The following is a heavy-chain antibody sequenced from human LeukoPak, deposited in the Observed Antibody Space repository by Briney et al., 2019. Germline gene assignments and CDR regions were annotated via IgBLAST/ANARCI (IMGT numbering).Heavy chain of an antibody. CDR1: GFTFSSYS. CDR2: ISSSSSYI. D-gene: IGHD5-18*01. J-gene: IGHJ3*02. CDR3: ARVFDTAMVTGDAFDI. Sequence: PGGSLRLSCAASGFTFSSYSMNWVRQAPGKGLEWVSSISSSSSYIYYADSVKGRFTISRYNAKNSLYLQMNSLRAEDTAVYYCARVFDTAMVTGDAFDIWGQGTMVTVSS. V-gene: IGHV3-21*04.